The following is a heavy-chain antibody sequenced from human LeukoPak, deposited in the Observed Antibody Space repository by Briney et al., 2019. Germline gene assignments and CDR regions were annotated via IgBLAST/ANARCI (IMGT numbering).Heavy chain of an antibody. CDR3: ARGRGYQLLFGGPRWAFDI. D-gene: IGHD2-2*01. V-gene: IGHV4-34*01. CDR1: GGSFSGYY. CDR2: INHSRRS. J-gene: IGHJ3*02. Sequence: SETLSLTCAVYGGSFSGYYWSWIRQPPGKGLQGIGEINHSRRSNCTPSHKDRVTISVDTSKNQFTLKLSSVTAADTAVYYCARGRGYQLLFGGPRWAFDIWGQGTMVTVSS.